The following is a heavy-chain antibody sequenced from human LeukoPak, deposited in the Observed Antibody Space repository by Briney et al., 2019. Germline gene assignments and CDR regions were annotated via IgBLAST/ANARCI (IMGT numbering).Heavy chain of an antibody. CDR3: AKDRRYYYGSGSYYDY. V-gene: IGHV3-23*01. D-gene: IGHD3-10*01. CDR1: GFTFSSYA. CDR2: ISGSGGST. J-gene: IGHJ4*02. Sequence: GGSLRLSCAASGFTFSSYAMSWVRQAPGKGLEWVSAISGSGGSTYYADSVKGRFTICRDNSKNTLYLQMNSLRAEDTAVYYCAKDRRYYYGSGSYYDYWGQGTLVTVSS.